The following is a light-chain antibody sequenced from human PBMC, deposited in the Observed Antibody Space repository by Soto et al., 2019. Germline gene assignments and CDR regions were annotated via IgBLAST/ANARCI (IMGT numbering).Light chain of an antibody. V-gene: IGLV2-14*03. CDR1: SSDVGGYNY. J-gene: IGLJ2*01. CDR3: SSYTSSSSLL. CDR2: DVS. Sequence: QPVLTQPASVSGSPGQSIAISCTGSSSDVGGYNYVSWYQHHPGKAPKLMIYDVSNRPSGVSNRFSGSKSGNTASLTISGLQAEDEADYFCSSYTSSSSLLFGGGTKLTVL.